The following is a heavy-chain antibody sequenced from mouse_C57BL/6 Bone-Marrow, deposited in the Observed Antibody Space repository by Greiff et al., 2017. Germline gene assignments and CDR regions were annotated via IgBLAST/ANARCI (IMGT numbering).Heavy chain of an antibody. CDR1: GYTFTSYW. J-gene: IGHJ3*01. V-gene: IGHV1-69*01. Sequence: QVQLQQPGAELVMPGASVKLSCKASGYTFTSYWMHWVKQRPGQGLEWIGEIDPSDSYTNYNQKFKGKSTLTVDKSSSTAYMQLSSLTSEDSAVYYCARVTTVGAYGGQGTLVTVSA. D-gene: IGHD1-1*01. CDR2: IDPSDSYT. CDR3: ARVTTVGAY.